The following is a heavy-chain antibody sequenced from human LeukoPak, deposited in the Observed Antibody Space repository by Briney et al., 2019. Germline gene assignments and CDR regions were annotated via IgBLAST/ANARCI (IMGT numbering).Heavy chain of an antibody. V-gene: IGHV3-21*01. CDR2: ISSSSSYI. CDR1: GFTFSSYR. D-gene: IGHD6-19*01. Sequence: GGSLRLSCAASGFTFSSYRMNWVRRAPGKGVEWVSSISSSSSYIYYADSVKGRFTISRDNAKNSLYLQMNSLRAEDTAVYYCAREGSGVAGHFDYWGQGTLVTVSS. CDR3: AREGSGVAGHFDY. J-gene: IGHJ4*02.